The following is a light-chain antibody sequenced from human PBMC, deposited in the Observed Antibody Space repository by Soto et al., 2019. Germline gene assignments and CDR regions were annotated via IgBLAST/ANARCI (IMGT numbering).Light chain of an antibody. Sequence: DIQMTQSPSSLSASVGDRVTITCRASESIARHLDWYQQKPGKAPKLLIYAASSLQNGVPSRFRGGGSGTDFTLTISNLQPEDFATYYCQQTYTAPSLTFGQGTRLEIK. J-gene: IGKJ5*01. CDR3: QQTYTAPSLT. CDR2: AAS. V-gene: IGKV1-39*01. CDR1: ESIARH.